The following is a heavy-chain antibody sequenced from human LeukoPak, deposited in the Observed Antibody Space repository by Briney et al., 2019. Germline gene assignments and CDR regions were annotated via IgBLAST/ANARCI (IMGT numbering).Heavy chain of an antibody. D-gene: IGHD3-3*01. CDR1: GFTFDDYG. Sequence: GGSLRLSCAASGFTFDDYGMSWVRQAPGKGLEWVSGINWNGGSTGYADSVKGRFTISRDNAKNSLYLQMNSLRAEDTALYHCARDFDFWSGTDAFDIWGQGTMVTVSS. CDR2: INWNGGST. J-gene: IGHJ3*02. V-gene: IGHV3-20*01. CDR3: ARDFDFWSGTDAFDI.